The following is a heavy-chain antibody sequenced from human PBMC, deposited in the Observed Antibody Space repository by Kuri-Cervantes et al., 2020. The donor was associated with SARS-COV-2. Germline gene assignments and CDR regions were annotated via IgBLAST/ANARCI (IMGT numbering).Heavy chain of an antibody. Sequence: SETLSLTCTVSGGSISSSRYYWGWIRQPPGKGLEWIGSIYYSGSTYYNPSLKSRVTISVDTSKNQFSLKMSSVTAADTAVYYCASQVDTAMAFDYWGQGTLVTVSS. CDR3: ASQVDTAMAFDY. J-gene: IGHJ4*02. V-gene: IGHV4-39*01. CDR1: GGSISSSRYY. CDR2: IYYSGST. D-gene: IGHD5-18*01.